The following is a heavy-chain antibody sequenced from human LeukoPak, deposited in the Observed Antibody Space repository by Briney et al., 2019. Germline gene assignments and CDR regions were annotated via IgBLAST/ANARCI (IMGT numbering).Heavy chain of an antibody. V-gene: IGHV3-9*01. CDR2: ISWNSGSI. CDR3: AKDILVGSGSDSAFDY. CDR1: GFTFVDYA. Sequence: PGGSLRLSCAASGFTFVDYAMHWVRQAPGKGLEWVSGISWNSGSIGYADSVKGRFTISRDNAKNSLYLQMNSLRAEDTALYYCAKDILVGSGSDSAFDYWGQGTLVTVSS. J-gene: IGHJ4*02. D-gene: IGHD1-26*01.